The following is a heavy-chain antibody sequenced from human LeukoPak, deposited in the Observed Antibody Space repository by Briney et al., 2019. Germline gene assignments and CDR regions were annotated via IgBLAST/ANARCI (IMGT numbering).Heavy chain of an antibody. D-gene: IGHD6-19*01. CDR2: INHSGRT. V-gene: IGHV4-34*01. Sequence: TSETLSLTCAVYGGSFSGYYWSWIRQPPGKGLEWIGEINHSGRTNYNPSLTSRVTISEDTPKNQFSLKLSSVTAADTAVYYCARGGSGWYKYFDYWGQGTLVTVSS. J-gene: IGHJ4*02. CDR3: ARGGSGWYKYFDY. CDR1: GGSFSGYY.